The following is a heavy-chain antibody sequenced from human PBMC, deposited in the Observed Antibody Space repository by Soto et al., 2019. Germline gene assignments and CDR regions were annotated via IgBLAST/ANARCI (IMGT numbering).Heavy chain of an antibody. CDR1: GDSISTDY. J-gene: IGHJ4*01. D-gene: IGHD7-27*01. CDR2: IYYGGST. CDR3: AKNWNWGSLVH. V-gene: IGHV4-59*08. Sequence: SETLSLTCTVSGDSISTDYWSWIRQSPGKGLEWIGFIYYGGSTNYNPSLKSRVTISVDTPKNQFSLKLSSVTAADTAVYYCAKNWNWGSLVHWRHGTLVTVS.